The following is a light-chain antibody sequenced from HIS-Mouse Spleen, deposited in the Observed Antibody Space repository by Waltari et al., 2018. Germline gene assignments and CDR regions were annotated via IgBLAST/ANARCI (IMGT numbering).Light chain of an antibody. J-gene: IGLJ3*02. Sequence: QSVLTQPPSASGTPGQRVTISCSGSSSNIGSNYVYWYQQLPGTAPNLLIYRNNQLPSWVPDPFSGSKSGTSASLAISGLRSEDEADYYCAAWDDSLSGPVFGGGTKLTVL. CDR2: RNN. CDR1: SSNIGSNY. CDR3: AAWDDSLSGPV. V-gene: IGLV1-47*01.